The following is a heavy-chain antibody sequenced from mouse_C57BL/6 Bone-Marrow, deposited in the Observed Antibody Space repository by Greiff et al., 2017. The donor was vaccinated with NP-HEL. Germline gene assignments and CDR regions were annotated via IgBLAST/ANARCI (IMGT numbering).Heavy chain of an antibody. CDR3: ARQRLLRPLDY. D-gene: IGHD1-1*01. V-gene: IGHV5-17*01. Sequence: VQLQQSGGGLVKPGGSLKLSCAASGFTFSDYGMHWVRQAPEKGLEWVAYISSGSSTIYYADTVKGRFTISRDNAKNTLFLQMTSLRSEDTAMYYCARQRLLRPLDYWGQGTTLTVSS. CDR2: ISSGSSTI. J-gene: IGHJ2*01. CDR1: GFTFSDYG.